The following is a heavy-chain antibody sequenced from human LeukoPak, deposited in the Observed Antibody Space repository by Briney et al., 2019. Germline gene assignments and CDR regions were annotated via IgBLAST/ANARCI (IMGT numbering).Heavy chain of an antibody. V-gene: IGHV3-23*01. CDR3: ATFELRGATYYYYGMDV. CDR2: ISGSGGST. CDR1: GFTFTRYA. D-gene: IGHD1-7*01. Sequence: PGGPLRLSCAASGFTFTRYAMNWLRQAPGEGLEGVTPISGSGGSTYYADSVKGLLTLSRDNSKITLYLQMNSLRAEDTAVYYCATFELRGATYYYYGMDVWGEGTTVTVSS. J-gene: IGHJ6*01.